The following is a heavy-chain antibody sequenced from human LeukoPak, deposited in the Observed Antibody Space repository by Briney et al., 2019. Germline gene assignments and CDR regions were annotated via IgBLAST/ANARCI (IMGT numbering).Heavy chain of an antibody. D-gene: IGHD6-13*01. J-gene: IGHJ5*02. CDR3: ARSLRRIAAAGNWFDP. V-gene: IGHV4-61*01. Sequence: PSETLSLTCTVSGGSVSSGSYYWSWIRQPPGKGLEWIGYIYYSGSTNYNPSLKSRVTISVDTSKNQFSLKLSSVTAADTAVYYCARSLRRIAAAGNWFDPWGQGTLVTVSS. CDR2: IYYSGST. CDR1: GGSVSSGSYY.